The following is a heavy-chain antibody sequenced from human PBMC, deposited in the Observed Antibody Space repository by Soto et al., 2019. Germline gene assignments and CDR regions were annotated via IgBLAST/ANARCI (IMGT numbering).Heavy chain of an antibody. V-gene: IGHV1-69*13. CDR2: IIPIFGTA. Sequence: ASVKVSCKASGGTFSSYAISWVRQAPGQGLEWMGGIIPIFGTANYAQKFQGRVTITADESTSTAYMELSSLRSEDTAVYYCARGDWNYVRNWFDPWGQGTLVTVSS. CDR3: ARGDWNYVRNWFDP. CDR1: GGTFSSYA. D-gene: IGHD1-7*01. J-gene: IGHJ5*02.